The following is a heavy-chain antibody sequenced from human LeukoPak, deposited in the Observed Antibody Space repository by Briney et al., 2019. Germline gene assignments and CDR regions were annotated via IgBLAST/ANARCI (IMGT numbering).Heavy chain of an antibody. CDR3: ARHCAYGSGTYVPFDY. V-gene: IGHV4-39*01. J-gene: IGHJ4*02. D-gene: IGHD3-10*01. CDR2: FSYSGST. Sequence: PSETLSLICTVSGGSIRSSYYYWGWIRQPPGKGLEWIVSFSYSGSTHYNPSLKSRVSMSEDTSKNQFSLRLNSVTAADTAIYYCARHCAYGSGTYVPFDYWGQGTLVTVSS. CDR1: GGSIRSSYYY.